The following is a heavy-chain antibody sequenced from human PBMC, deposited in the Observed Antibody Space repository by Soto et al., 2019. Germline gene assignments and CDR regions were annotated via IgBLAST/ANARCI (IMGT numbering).Heavy chain of an antibody. CDR1: GFTFSSYA. D-gene: IGHD6-19*01. Sequence: GGSLRLSCAASGFTFSSYALSWVRQTPGKGLDWVSTINRSGGSTYYADSVKGRFTISRDNSKNTLFLEMSSLRAEDTAVYYCAKDLGKSSGWPLDYWGQGTLVTVSS. CDR2: INRSGGST. CDR3: AKDLGKSSGWPLDY. V-gene: IGHV3-23*01. J-gene: IGHJ4*02.